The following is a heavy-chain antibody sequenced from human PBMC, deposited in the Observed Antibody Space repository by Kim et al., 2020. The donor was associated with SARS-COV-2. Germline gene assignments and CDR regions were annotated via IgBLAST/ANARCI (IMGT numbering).Heavy chain of an antibody. V-gene: IGHV3-11*05. J-gene: IGHJ6*02. D-gene: IGHD2-2*01. CDR3: ARDGDIVVVPAAIGRVGGMDV. Sequence: FTISRDNAKNSLYLQMNSLRAEDTAVYYCARDGDIVVVPAAIGRVGGMDVWGQGTTVTVSS.